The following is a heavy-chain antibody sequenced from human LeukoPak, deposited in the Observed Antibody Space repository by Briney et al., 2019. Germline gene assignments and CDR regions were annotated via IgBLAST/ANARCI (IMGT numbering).Heavy chain of an antibody. Sequence: ASVKVSCKASGYTFTSYGISWVRQAPGQGVGWMGWISAYKGNTNYAQKLQGRVTMTTDTSTSTAYMELRSLSSDDTAVYYCASASDPGYSSSWYGYYYYGMDVWGQGTTVTVSS. V-gene: IGHV1-18*01. J-gene: IGHJ6*02. D-gene: IGHD6-13*01. CDR2: ISAYKGNT. CDR1: GYTFTSYG. CDR3: ASASDPGYSSSWYGYYYYGMDV.